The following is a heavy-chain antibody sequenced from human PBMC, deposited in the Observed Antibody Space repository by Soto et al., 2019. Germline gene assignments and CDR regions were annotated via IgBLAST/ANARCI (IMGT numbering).Heavy chain of an antibody. D-gene: IGHD2-8*02. Sequence: QVQLVQSGAEVKKPGSSVKVSCKASGGTFSRYTFTWVRQAPGQGLEWMGRIIPILDIPNYAQNFQGRVTITPAKSTRTAYMELSSLRSDDTAVYYCASHFTGVLVLGTSPPGGDNYGWDVWGQGTTVTVSS. CDR3: ASHFTGVLVLGTSPPGGDNYGWDV. CDR2: IIPILDIP. J-gene: IGHJ6*02. V-gene: IGHV1-69*02. CDR1: GGTFSRYT.